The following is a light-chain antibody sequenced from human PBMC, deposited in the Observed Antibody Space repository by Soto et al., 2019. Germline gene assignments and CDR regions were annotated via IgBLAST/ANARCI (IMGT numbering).Light chain of an antibody. V-gene: IGLV1-44*01. Sequence: QAVVTQPPSASGTPGQRVTISCSGSSSNIGSNTVNWYQQLPGTAPKLLIYGSDQRPSGVPDQFSGSKSGTSASLAISVLQSEDEADYYCAAWDDSLNGWVFGGGTKVTVL. CDR3: AAWDDSLNGWV. CDR1: SSNIGSNT. CDR2: GSD. J-gene: IGLJ3*02.